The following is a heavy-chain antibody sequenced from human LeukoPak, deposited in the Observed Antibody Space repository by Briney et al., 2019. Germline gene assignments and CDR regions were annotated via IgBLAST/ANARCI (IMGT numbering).Heavy chain of an antibody. J-gene: IGHJ4*02. CDR3: ARRGYYASFDY. Sequence: SETLSLTCTVSGGSISSYYWSWIRQPPGKGLEWIGSIYYSGSTYYNPSLKSRVTISVDTSKNQFSLKLSSVTAADTAVYYCARRGYYASFDYWGQGTLVTVSS. CDR2: IYYSGST. V-gene: IGHV4-59*05. D-gene: IGHD1-26*01. CDR1: GGSISSYY.